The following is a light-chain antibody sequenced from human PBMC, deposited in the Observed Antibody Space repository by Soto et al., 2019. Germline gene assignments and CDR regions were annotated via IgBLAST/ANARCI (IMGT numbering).Light chain of an antibody. J-gene: IGLJ1*01. CDR1: SSNIGSNT. V-gene: IGLV1-44*01. CDR2: NNN. CDR3: AAWDDSLNGLV. Sequence: QSVLTQPPSASGTPGQRVTISCSGSSSNIGSNTVNWYQQLPGTAPKLLIYNNNQLPSGVPDRFSGSKSGTSASLASSGLQSEDEADYYCAAWDDSLNGLVFGTGTKLTVL.